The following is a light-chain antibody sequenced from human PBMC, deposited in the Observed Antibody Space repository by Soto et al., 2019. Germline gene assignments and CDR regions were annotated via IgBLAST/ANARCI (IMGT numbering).Light chain of an antibody. Sequence: QSVLTQPASVSGSPGQSITVSCTGTSSDVGRYNYVSWYQQRPGKAPKLMIYEVTNRPSGVSNRFSGSKSGNTASLTISGLQAEDEADYYCSSSTSSRTRVFGGGTQLTVL. CDR3: SSSTSSRTRV. V-gene: IGLV2-14*01. CDR1: SSDVGRYNY. J-gene: IGLJ7*01. CDR2: EVT.